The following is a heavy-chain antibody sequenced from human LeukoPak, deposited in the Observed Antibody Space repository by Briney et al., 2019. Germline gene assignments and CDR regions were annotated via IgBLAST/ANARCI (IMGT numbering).Heavy chain of an antibody. D-gene: IGHD5-18*01. Sequence: QSGGSLRLSCAASGFTFDDYAMHWVRQAPGKGLEWVSGISWNSGSIGYADSVKGRFTISRGNAKNSPYLQMNSLRAEDTALYYCAKDMNNVDTAMVLDYWGQGTLVTVSS. CDR3: AKDMNNVDTAMVLDY. CDR1: GFTFDDYA. V-gene: IGHV3-9*01. J-gene: IGHJ4*02. CDR2: ISWNSGSI.